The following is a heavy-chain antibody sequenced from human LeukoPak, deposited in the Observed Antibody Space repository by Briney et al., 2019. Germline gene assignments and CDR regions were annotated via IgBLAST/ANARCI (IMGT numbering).Heavy chain of an antibody. CDR3: AKIDAY. CDR1: GFTFDDYG. Sequence: PGGSLRLSCAASGFTFDDYGMSWVRQAPGKGLVWVSRINSDGSITNYADSVKGRFTISRDNAKNTLYLQMSSLRAEDTAVYYCAKIDAYWGQGTLVTVCS. V-gene: IGHV3-74*01. CDR2: INSDGSIT. J-gene: IGHJ4*02.